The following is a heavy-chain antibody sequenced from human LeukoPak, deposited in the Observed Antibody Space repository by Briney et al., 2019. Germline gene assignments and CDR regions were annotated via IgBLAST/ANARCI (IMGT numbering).Heavy chain of an antibody. CDR2: ISYDGSNK. V-gene: IGHV3-30*03. J-gene: IGHJ4*02. CDR3: ARAHLDFWSGYAYGPFDY. Sequence: GGSLRLSCAASGFTFSSYGMHWVRQAPGKGLEWVAVISYDGSNKYYADSVKGRFTISRDNSKNTLYLQMNSLRAEDTAVYYCARAHLDFWSGYAYGPFDYWGQGTLVTVSS. CDR1: GFTFSSYG. D-gene: IGHD3-3*01.